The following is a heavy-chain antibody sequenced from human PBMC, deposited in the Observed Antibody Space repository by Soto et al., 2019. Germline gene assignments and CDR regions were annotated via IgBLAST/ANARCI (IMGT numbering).Heavy chain of an antibody. CDR1: GFTFSSYG. D-gene: IGHD3-10*01. J-gene: IGHJ6*02. V-gene: IGHV3-30*18. CDR2: ISYDGSNK. Sequence: PGGSLRLSCAASGFTFSSYGMHWVRQAPGKGLEWVAVISYDGSNKYYADSVKGRSTISRDNSKNTLYLQMNSLRAEDTAVYYCAKDSYGSGTDYFYGMDVRGQGTTVTVSS. CDR3: AKDSYGSGTDYFYGMDV.